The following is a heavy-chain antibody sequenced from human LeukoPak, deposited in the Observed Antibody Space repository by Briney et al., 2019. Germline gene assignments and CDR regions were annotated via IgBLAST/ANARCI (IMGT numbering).Heavy chain of an antibody. CDR3: AGIWLGNNAFDI. D-gene: IGHD3-10*01. CDR1: GGSFSGYY. CDR2: INHDGST. J-gene: IGHJ3*02. Sequence: SETLSLTCAVYGGSFSGYYWSWVRQPPEKGLEWIGEINHDGSTTYNPSFKSRVSISVETSRSQFSLKLSSVTAADTAMYYCAGIWLGNNAFDIWGRGTMVTISS. V-gene: IGHV4-34*01.